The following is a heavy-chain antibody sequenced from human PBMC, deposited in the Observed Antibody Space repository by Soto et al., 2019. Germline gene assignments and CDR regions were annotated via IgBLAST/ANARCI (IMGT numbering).Heavy chain of an antibody. CDR2: IWHDGLNE. D-gene: IGHD1-1*01. CDR1: GFTFSDYA. V-gene: IGHV3-33*08. CDR3: TKSRGDAYKWGLGLDQ. J-gene: IGHJ5*02. Sequence: QERLVESGGGVVQPGRSLRLSCAVSGFTFSDYAMHWDRQAPGKGLEWVALIWHDGLNEFYVDSVRGRFTISRDISNNTLYLQMNSPRPAHTAVYYCTKSRGDAYKWGLGLDQWGQGNRVTVSS.